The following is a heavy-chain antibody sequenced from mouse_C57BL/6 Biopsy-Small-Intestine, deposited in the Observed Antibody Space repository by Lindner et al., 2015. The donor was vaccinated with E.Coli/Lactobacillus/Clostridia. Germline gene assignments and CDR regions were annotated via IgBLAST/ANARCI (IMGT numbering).Heavy chain of an antibody. CDR1: GYTFTDYN. Sequence: VQLQESGPELVKPGASVKIPCKASGYTFTDYNMDWVKQSHGKSLEWIGDINPNNGGTIYNQKFKGKATLTVDKSSSTAYMELRSLTPEDTAVYYCASLTGTGAWFAYWGQGTLVTVSA. CDR2: INPNNGGT. V-gene: IGHV1-18*01. CDR3: ASLTGTGAWFAY. D-gene: IGHD4-1*01. J-gene: IGHJ3*01.